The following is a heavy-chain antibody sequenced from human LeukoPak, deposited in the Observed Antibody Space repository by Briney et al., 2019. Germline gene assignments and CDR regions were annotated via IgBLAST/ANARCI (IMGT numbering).Heavy chain of an antibody. J-gene: IGHJ4*02. D-gene: IGHD6-19*01. CDR1: GDSVTNNY. V-gene: IGHV4-59*02. Sequence: SETLSLTCTVSGDSVTNNYWSWVRQPPGKGLQWIGYMSYSESTNYSPSLKSRVTISIDTSKNQFSLRLNSVTATDTAVYYCARGIAVAGRSPDYFDYWGQGALVTVSS. CDR2: MSYSEST. CDR3: ARGIAVAGRSPDYFDY.